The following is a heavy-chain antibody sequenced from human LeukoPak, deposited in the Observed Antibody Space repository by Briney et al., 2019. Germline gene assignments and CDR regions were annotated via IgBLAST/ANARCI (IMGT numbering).Heavy chain of an antibody. V-gene: IGHV3-15*01. Sequence: GGSLRLSCAASGFTFSNAWMSWVRQAPGKGLEWVGRIKSKTDGGTTDYAAPVKGRFTISRDDSKNTLYLQMNSLKTEDTAVYYCTTDRGEMATIISFDYWGQGTLVTVSS. CDR3: TTDRGEMATIISFDY. CDR2: IKSKTDGGTT. J-gene: IGHJ4*02. CDR1: GFTFSNAW. D-gene: IGHD5-24*01.